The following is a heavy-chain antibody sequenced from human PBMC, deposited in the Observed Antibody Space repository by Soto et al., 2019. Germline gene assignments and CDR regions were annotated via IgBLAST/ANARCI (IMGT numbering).Heavy chain of an antibody. CDR3: TTDVTGAYGGDY. CDR1: GLTFSGAW. D-gene: IGHD3-16*01. CDR2: IKGKVDGGAT. J-gene: IGHJ4*02. Sequence: EVQLVESGGNLVNPGGSLRLSCATSGLTFSGAWLIWVRQAPGKGLEWVGRIKGKVDGGATDYAAPVKGRFVISRDYSQDTLYQQINSLKTEDTAVYFCTTDVTGAYGGDYWGQGTLVTVSS. V-gene: IGHV3-15*01.